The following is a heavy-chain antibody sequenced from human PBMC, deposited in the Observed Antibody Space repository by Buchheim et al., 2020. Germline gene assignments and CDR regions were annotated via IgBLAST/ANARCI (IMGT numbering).Heavy chain of an antibody. CDR1: GFTFSSYG. J-gene: IGHJ4*02. CDR2: ISYDGSNK. CDR3: AKDRWVGSSCFDY. D-gene: IGHD6-13*01. Sequence: QVQLVESGGGVVQPGRSLRLSCAASGFTFSSYGMHWVRQAPGKGLEWVAVISYDGSNKYYADSVKGRFTISRDNSKNTLYLQMNSLRAEDTAVYYCAKDRWVGSSCFDYWGQGT. V-gene: IGHV3-30*18.